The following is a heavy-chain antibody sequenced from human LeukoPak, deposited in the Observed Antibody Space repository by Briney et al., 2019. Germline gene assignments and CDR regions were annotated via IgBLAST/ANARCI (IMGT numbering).Heavy chain of an antibody. V-gene: IGHV4-61*02. CDR2: IYSSGST. CDR1: GGSTSSGSDY. Sequence: SETLSLTCTVSGGSTSSGSDYWGWIRQPAGKGLEWTGRIYSSGSTNYNPSLKSRVTMSIGTSKNQLSLKLSSVTAADTAVYYCARGLPIDNWGQGTLVTVSS. CDR3: ARGLPIDN. J-gene: IGHJ4*02.